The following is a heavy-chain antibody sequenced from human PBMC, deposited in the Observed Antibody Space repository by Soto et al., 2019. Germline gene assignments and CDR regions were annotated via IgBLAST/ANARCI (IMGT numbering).Heavy chain of an antibody. D-gene: IGHD6-13*01. CDR1: GASFSGSF. CDR2: IYFTGST. CDR3: ARHWGRGAAGTCYN. J-gene: IGHJ4*02. Sequence: SETLSLTCTVSGASFSGSFWSWIRQSPGKGLELIGTIYFTGSTYDNPSLKSRVTMSVDTSKNQFSLKLSSVTAADTAVYYCARHWGRGAAGTCYNWGQGTLVTVSS. V-gene: IGHV4-59*08.